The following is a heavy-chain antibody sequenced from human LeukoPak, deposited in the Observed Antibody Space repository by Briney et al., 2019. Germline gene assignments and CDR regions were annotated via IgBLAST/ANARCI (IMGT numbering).Heavy chain of an antibody. V-gene: IGHV6-1*01. CDR2: TYYRSKWNN. Sequence: SQTLSLTCAISGDSVSTNSATWTWLRQSPSRGLEWLGRTYYRSKWNNDYAVSMKSRMTINPDTSKNQFTLQLNSVTPEDTAVYYCARLVGAAWFDSWGQGTLVTVSS. D-gene: IGHD1-26*01. J-gene: IGHJ5*01. CDR1: GDSVSTNSAT. CDR3: ARLVGAAWFDS.